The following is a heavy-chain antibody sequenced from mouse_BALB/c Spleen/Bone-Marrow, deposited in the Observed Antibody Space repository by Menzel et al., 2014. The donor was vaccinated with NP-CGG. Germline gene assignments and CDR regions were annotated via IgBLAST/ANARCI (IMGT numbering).Heavy chain of an antibody. Sequence: QVQLKESGPGLVAPSQSLSITCTVSGFSLTSYGVHWVRQPPGKGLEWLGVIGIGGSANYNSALMSRLSISKDNSKSQVFLKMSSLQTDDTAMYYCARASYYYGSRYDYWGQGTTLTVSS. J-gene: IGHJ2*01. CDR3: ARASYYYGSRYDY. CDR1: GFSLTSYG. V-gene: IGHV2-9*02. D-gene: IGHD1-1*01. CDR2: IGIGGSA.